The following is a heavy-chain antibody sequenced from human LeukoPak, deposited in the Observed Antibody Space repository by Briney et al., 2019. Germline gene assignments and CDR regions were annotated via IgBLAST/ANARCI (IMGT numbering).Heavy chain of an antibody. D-gene: IGHD5-18*01. Sequence: ASVKVSCKVSGYTLTELSMHWVRQAPGKGPEWMGGFDPEDGETIYAQKFQGRVTMTEDTSTDTAYMELSSLRSEDTAVYYCATGVQLWLGWPFDYWGQGTPVTVSS. J-gene: IGHJ4*02. CDR2: FDPEDGET. V-gene: IGHV1-24*01. CDR1: GYTLTELS. CDR3: ATGVQLWLGWPFDY.